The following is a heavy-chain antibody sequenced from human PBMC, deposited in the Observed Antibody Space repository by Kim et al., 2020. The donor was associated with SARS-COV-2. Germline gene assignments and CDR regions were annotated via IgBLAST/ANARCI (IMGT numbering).Heavy chain of an antibody. V-gene: IGHV3-21*01. J-gene: IGHJ4*02. CDR3: ARDSGYDILTGLYPPDY. D-gene: IGHD3-9*01. Sequence: GGSLRHSCAASGFTFSSYSMNWVRQAPGKGLEWVSSISSSSNYIYYADSVKGRFTISRDNAKNSLYLQMNSLRAEDTAVYYCARDSGYDILTGLYPPDYWGQGTLVTVSS. CDR2: ISSSSNYI. CDR1: GFTFSSYS.